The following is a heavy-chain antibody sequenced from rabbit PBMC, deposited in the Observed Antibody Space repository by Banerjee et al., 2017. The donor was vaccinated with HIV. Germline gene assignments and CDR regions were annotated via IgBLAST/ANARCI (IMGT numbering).Heavy chain of an antibody. Sequence: QEQLEESGGDLVKPEGSLTLTCTASGFSFSSGYWIYWVRQAPGKGLEWIACISITSGNTYYANWAKGRFTISKTSSTTVTLQMTSLTAADTATYFCARTFGATDYKYATKLWGQGTLVTVS. CDR2: ISITSGNT. D-gene: IGHD6-1*01. CDR1: GFSFSSGYW. V-gene: IGHV1S45*01. CDR3: ARTFGATDYKYATKL. J-gene: IGHJ4*01.